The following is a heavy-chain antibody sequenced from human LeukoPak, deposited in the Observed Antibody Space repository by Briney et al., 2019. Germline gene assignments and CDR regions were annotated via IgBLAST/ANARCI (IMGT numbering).Heavy chain of an antibody. J-gene: IGHJ6*02. CDR1: GFTFSSYA. Sequence: GGSLRLSCAASGFTFSSYAMSWVRQAPGKGLEWVSAISGSGGSTYYADSVKGRFTISRDNFKNTLYLQMNSLRAEDTAVYYCAKYFAAAGTFYYYGMDVWGQGTTVTVSS. CDR3: AKYFAAAGTFYYYGMDV. V-gene: IGHV3-23*01. D-gene: IGHD6-13*01. CDR2: ISGSGGST.